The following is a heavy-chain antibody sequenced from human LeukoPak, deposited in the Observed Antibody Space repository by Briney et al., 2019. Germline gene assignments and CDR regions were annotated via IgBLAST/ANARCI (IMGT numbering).Heavy chain of an antibody. CDR2: MYSGGTT. CDR1: RFTVSSSY. CDR3: ARDRRDGYCLGH. V-gene: IGHV3-66*01. D-gene: IGHD5-24*01. Sequence: PGGSLRLSCTGSRFTVSSSYMSWVRQTPRKGLEWVSVMYSGGTTYYADSVKGRFTISRDSSKNTVNLQMNSLRAEDTAVYYCARDRRDGYCLGHWGQGTLVTVSS. J-gene: IGHJ4*02.